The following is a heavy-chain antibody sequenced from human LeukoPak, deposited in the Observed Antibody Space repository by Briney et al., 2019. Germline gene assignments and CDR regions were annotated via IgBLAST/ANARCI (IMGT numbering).Heavy chain of an antibody. CDR2: ISSSSSTI. CDR1: GFTFSGYS. D-gene: IGHD1-26*01. CDR3: ARGRGGSYSAIDY. V-gene: IGHV3-48*04. J-gene: IGHJ4*02. Sequence: GGSLRPSCAASGFTFSGYSMSWVRQAPGKGLEWVSFISSSSSTIYYADSVKGRFTISRDNAKNSLYLQMNSLRAEDTAVYYCARGRGGSYSAIDYWGQGTLVTVSS.